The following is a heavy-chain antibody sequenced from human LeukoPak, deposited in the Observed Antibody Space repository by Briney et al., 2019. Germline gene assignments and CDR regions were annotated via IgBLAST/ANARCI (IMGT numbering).Heavy chain of an antibody. Sequence: SETLSLTCTVSGGSISSYYWSWIRQPPGKGVEWIGYIYYSGSTNYNPSLKSRVTMSVDTSKNQFSLKLSSVTAADTAVYYCARDRYYYDSSGGWFDPWGQGTLVTVSS. V-gene: IGHV4-59*12. CDR2: IYYSGST. J-gene: IGHJ5*02. CDR1: GGSISSYY. CDR3: ARDRYYYDSSGGWFDP. D-gene: IGHD3-22*01.